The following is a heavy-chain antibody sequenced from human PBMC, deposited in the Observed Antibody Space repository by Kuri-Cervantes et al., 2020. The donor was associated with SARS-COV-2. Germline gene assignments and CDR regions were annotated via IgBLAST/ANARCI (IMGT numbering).Heavy chain of an antibody. CDR1: GFTFSNYW. Sequence: GGSLRLSCAASGFTFSNYWMTWVRQAPGKGLEWVANIKQDGSDKYYVDSVKGRFTISRDNARGLVSLQMNSLRVEDTGIYYCASGHYGSWGQGTLVTVSS. CDR2: IKQDGSDK. CDR3: ASGHYGS. D-gene: IGHD3-16*01. J-gene: IGHJ5*02. V-gene: IGHV3-7*01.